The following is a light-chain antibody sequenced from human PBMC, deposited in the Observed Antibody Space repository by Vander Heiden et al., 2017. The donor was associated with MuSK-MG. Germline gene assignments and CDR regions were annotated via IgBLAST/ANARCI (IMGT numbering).Light chain of an antibody. Sequence: QSALTQPASVSGSPGQSITISCTGTSSDVGGYNYVSWYQQHPGKAPKLMIYDVSKRPSGVSDRFSGSKSGNTASLTISGLQAEDEATYYCTSYTSSSTRVMFGGGTKLTVL. CDR2: DVS. J-gene: IGLJ3*02. V-gene: IGLV2-14*03. CDR3: TSYTSSSTRVM. CDR1: SSDVGGYNY.